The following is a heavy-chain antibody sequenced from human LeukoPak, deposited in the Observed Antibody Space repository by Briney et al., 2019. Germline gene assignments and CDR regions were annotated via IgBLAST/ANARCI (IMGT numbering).Heavy chain of an antibody. V-gene: IGHV4-30-4*01. Sequence: SETLSLTCTVSGGSISSGDYYWSWIRQPPGKGLEWIGYIYYSGSTYYNPSLKSRVTISVDRSKNQFSLRLSSVTAADTAVYYCAKRVAAAGIFDYWGQGTLVTVYS. D-gene: IGHD6-13*01. CDR3: AKRVAAAGIFDY. CDR2: IYYSGST. J-gene: IGHJ4*02. CDR1: GGSISSGDYY.